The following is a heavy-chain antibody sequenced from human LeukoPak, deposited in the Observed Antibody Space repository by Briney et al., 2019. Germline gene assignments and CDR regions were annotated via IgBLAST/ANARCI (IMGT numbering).Heavy chain of an antibody. CDR1: GYTFTSYA. V-gene: IGHV1-3*01. Sequence: ASVKVSCKASGYTFTSYAMHWVRQAPGQRLEWMGWINAGNGNTKYSQKFQGRVTITRDTSASTAYMELSSLRSEDTAVYYCARPSRWLQYLYFDYWGQGTLVTVSS. D-gene: IGHD5-24*01. CDR3: ARPSRWLQYLYFDY. J-gene: IGHJ4*02. CDR2: INAGNGNT.